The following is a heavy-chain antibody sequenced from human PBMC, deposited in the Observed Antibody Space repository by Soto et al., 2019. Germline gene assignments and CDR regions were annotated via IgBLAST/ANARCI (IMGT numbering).Heavy chain of an antibody. J-gene: IGHJ6*02. CDR2: IIPMFGTA. D-gene: IGHD3-10*01. CDR1: GGTFSSYA. CDR3: AREGGSGNYRYYAMDV. Sequence: QVQLVQSGAEVKKPGSSVKVSCKASGGTFSSYAISWVRQAPGQGLEWMGGIIPMFGTANYAQKFQGRVTITADESTSTAYMELSSLRSEDTAVYYCAREGGSGNYRYYAMDVWGQGTTVTVSS. V-gene: IGHV1-69*12.